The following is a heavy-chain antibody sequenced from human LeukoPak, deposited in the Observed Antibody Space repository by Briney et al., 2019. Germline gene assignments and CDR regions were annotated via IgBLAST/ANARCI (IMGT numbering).Heavy chain of an antibody. CDR2: ITTYNGDT. CDR3: ARSTDPSSGSGYFQH. Sequence: GASVKVSCETSGYTFTTYPINWVRQAPGQGLEWMGWITTYNGDTNYAQNLQGRVTMTADTSTSTAYMELRSLRSDDTAVYYCARSTDPSSGSGYFQHWGQGTLVTVSS. V-gene: IGHV1-18*01. D-gene: IGHD6-19*01. CDR1: GYTFTTYP. J-gene: IGHJ1*01.